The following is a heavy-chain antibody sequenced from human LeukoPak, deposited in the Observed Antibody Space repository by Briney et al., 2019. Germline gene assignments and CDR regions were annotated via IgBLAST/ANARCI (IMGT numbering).Heavy chain of an antibody. CDR1: GYSFTSYG. CDR3: ARDIRDRIVGATTSYYYYGMDV. D-gene: IGHD1-26*01. CDR2: INPNSGGT. Sequence: ASVKVSCKASGYSFTSYGITWVRQAPGQGLEWMGWINPNSGGTNYAQKFQGWVTMTRDTSISTAYMELSRLRSDDTAVYYCARDIRDRIVGATTSYYYYGMDVWGQGTTVTVSS. V-gene: IGHV1-2*04. J-gene: IGHJ6*02.